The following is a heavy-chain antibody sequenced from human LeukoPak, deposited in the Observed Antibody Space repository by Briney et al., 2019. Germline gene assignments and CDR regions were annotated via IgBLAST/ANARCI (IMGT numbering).Heavy chain of an antibody. V-gene: IGHV3-53*01. CDR1: GFTVSLNF. D-gene: IGHD5-18*01. Sequence: PGGSLRLSCAAPGFTVSLNFMNWVRQAPGTGLEWVSIMHPDGVTHYSDSVKGRFTISRDNSNNILYLQMNGLRAEDTAVYSCAGGRGYIIDYWGQGTLVTVSS. CDR3: AGGRGYIIDY. J-gene: IGHJ4*02. CDR2: MHPDGVT.